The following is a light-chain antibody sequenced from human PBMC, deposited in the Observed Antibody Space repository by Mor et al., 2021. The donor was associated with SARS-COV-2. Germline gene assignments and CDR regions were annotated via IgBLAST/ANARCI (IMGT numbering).Light chain of an antibody. V-gene: IGLV2-11*03. Sequence: YQQHPGKAPKLILFDVNARPSGVPQRFSASKSGSTASLTIVGLRAEDEADYYCSSYAGSYTWVFGGGTKLTVL. CDR3: SSYAGSYTWV. CDR2: DVN. J-gene: IGLJ3*02.